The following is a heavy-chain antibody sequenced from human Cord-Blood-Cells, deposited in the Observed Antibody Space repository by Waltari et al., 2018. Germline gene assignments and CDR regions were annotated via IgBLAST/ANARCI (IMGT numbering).Heavy chain of an antibody. CDR2: IIPIFGTA. D-gene: IGHD3-10*01. V-gene: IGHV1-69*01. Sequence: QVQLVQSGAEVKKPGSSVKVSCKASGGTFSSYAISWVRQAPGQGLEWMGGIIPIFGTANDAQKVQGRVTITADESTSTAYMELSSLRSEDTAVYYCARDGGYGSGSYYWFDPWGQGTLVTVSS. J-gene: IGHJ5*02. CDR1: GGTFSSYA. CDR3: ARDGGYGSGSYYWFDP.